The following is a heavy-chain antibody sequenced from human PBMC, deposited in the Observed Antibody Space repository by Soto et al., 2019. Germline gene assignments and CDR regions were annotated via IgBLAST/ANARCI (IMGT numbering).Heavy chain of an antibody. CDR2: INPSGGTT. Sequence: QVQLVQSGTEVKKPGASVKVPCKASGYTFTNYHIHWVRQAPEDGLEWMGRINPSGGTTIYAQKFHGRVTMTRVTSTSTVYMELSSLRSEDTAVYYCAREVLIDLNYFDYWGQGALVTVSS. V-gene: IGHV1-46*01. J-gene: IGHJ4*02. D-gene: IGHD2-21*01. CDR3: AREVLIDLNYFDY. CDR1: GYTFTNYH.